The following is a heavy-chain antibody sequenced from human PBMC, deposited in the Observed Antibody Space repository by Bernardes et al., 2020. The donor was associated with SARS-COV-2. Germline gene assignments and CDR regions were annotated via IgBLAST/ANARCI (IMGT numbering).Heavy chain of an antibody. CDR1: GFTFSSYA. CDR2: ISGSGGST. D-gene: IGHD3-22*01. V-gene: IGHV3-23*01. J-gene: IGHJ1*01. CDR3: AKEREKYYYDSSGYYSEYFQH. Sequence: GGSLRLSCAASGFTFSSYAMSWVRQAPGKGLEWVSAISGSGGSTYYADSVKGRFTISRDNSKNTLYLQMNSLRAEDTAVYYCAKEREKYYYDSSGYYSEYFQHWGQGTLVTVSS.